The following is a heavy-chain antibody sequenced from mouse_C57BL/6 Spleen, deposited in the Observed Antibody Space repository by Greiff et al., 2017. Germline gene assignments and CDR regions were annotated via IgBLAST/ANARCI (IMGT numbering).Heavy chain of an antibody. CDR1: GFSLTSYG. CDR2: IWSGGST. J-gene: IGHJ2*01. CDR3: ARNYGITTRYYFDY. V-gene: IGHV2-2*01. Sequence: VQLKQSGPGLVQPSQSLSITCTVSGFSLTSYGVHWVRQSPAKGLEWLGVIWSGGSTDYNAAFISRLSISKDNSKSQVFIKMNSLQADDTAIYYCARNYGITTRYYFDYWGQGTTLTVSS. D-gene: IGHD2-4*01.